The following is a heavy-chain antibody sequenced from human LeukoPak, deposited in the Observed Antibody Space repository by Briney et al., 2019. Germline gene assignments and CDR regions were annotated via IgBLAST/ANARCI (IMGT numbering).Heavy chain of an antibody. V-gene: IGHV3-15*01. CDR1: GFTFSNAW. CDR3: TTLLWFGELLHDY. CDR2: IKSKTDGGTT. Sequence: PGGSLRLSCAASGFTFSNAWMSWVRQAPGKGREWVGRIKSKTDGGTTDYAAPVKGRFTISRDDSKNTLYLQMNSLKTEDTAVYYCTTLLWFGELLHDYWGQGTLVTVSS. J-gene: IGHJ4*02. D-gene: IGHD3-10*01.